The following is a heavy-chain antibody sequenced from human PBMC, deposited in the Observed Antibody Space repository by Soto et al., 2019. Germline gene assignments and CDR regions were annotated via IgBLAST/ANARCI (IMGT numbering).Heavy chain of an antibody. CDR1: GGSISSSSYY. J-gene: IGHJ6*02. CDR3: ASFYDILTGYYNDYGMDV. D-gene: IGHD3-9*01. CDR2: IYYSGST. V-gene: IGHV4-39*01. Sequence: SETLSLTCTVSGGSISSSSYYWGWIRQPPGKGLEWIGSIYYSGSTYYNPSLKSRVTISVDTSKKQFSLKLSSVTAADTAVYYCASFYDILTGYYNDYGMDVWGQGTTVTVSS.